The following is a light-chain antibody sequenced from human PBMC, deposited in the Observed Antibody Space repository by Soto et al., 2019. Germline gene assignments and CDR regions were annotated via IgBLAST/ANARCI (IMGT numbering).Light chain of an antibody. CDR3: QQYDTYSRM. J-gene: IGKJ1*01. CDR2: DAS. Sequence: DIQMTQSPSTLSSCLGDRVSITGRASQSLSGTVAWYQQKPGKTPKLPIYDASSLERGVPSSFSGSGSGTEFTLTISSLQPDDFATYYCQQYDTYSRMFGQGTKVDIK. V-gene: IGKV1-5*01. CDR1: QSLSGT.